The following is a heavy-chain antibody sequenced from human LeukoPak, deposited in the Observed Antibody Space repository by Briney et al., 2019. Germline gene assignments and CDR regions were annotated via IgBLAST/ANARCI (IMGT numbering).Heavy chain of an antibody. V-gene: IGHV3-23*01. D-gene: IGHD3-22*01. CDR2: VSTSGDNG. CDR3: ARASLYYDSSGYYYDY. J-gene: IGHJ4*02. Sequence: PGGSLRLSCAASGFTFNNYGMNWVRQAPGKGLEWVSVVSTSGDNGYYADSVQGRFTVSRDNSKNSLYLQMNSLRAEDTAVYYCARASLYYDSSGYYYDYWGQGTLVTVSS. CDR1: GFTFNNYG.